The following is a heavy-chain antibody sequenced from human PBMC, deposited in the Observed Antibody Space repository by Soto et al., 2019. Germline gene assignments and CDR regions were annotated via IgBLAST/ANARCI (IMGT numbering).Heavy chain of an antibody. V-gene: IGHV4-39*01. Sequence: QVQLQESGPGLVKPLETLSLSCTVSGDSISSSSSYYWCWIRQPPGKGLEWIANMYYSGSKYYNPSLKRRVTISLETSENQFSLKLSSVTAADTAVYYCARIKIVGILTYYMDVWGKGTPVTVSS. CDR3: ARIKIVGILTYYMDV. CDR2: MYYSGSK. J-gene: IGHJ6*03. CDR1: GDSISSSSSYY. D-gene: IGHD3-3*01.